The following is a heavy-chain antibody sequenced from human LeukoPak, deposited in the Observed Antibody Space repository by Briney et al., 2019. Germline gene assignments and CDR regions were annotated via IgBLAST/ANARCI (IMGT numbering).Heavy chain of an antibody. CDR1: GYTFTNYG. Sequence: ASVKVSCKALGYTFTNYGISWVRQAPGQGLEWMGWISASNGNTNYIQKVQGRVTMTTDTSTSTAYMELRSLRSDDTAVYYCARDSVVGATVFDYWGQGTLVTVSS. D-gene: IGHD1-26*01. V-gene: IGHV1-18*01. CDR2: ISASNGNT. CDR3: ARDSVVGATVFDY. J-gene: IGHJ4*02.